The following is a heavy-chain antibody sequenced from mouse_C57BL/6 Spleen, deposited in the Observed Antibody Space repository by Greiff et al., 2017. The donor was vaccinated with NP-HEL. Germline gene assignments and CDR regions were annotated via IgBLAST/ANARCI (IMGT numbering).Heavy chain of an antibody. CDR1: GYTFTSYW. J-gene: IGHJ2*01. CDR3: ARSVTGTSGYFDY. V-gene: IGHV1-7*01. D-gene: IGHD4-1*01. Sequence: QVQLKESGAELAKPGASVKLSCKASGYTFTSYWMHWVKQRPGQGLEWIGYINPSSGYTKYNQKFKDKATLTADKSSSTAYMQLSSLTYEDSAVYYCARSVTGTSGYFDYWGQGTTLTVSS. CDR2: INPSSGYT.